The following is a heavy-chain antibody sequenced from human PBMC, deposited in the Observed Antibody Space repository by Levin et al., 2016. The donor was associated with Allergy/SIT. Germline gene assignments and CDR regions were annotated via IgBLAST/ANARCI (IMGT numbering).Heavy chain of an antibody. V-gene: IGHV3-48*01. CDR2: ISSSSSTI. D-gene: IGHD4-11*01. J-gene: IGHJ6*02. CDR1: GFTFSSYS. Sequence: GGSLRLSCAASGFTFSSYSMNWVRQAPGKGLEWVSYISSSSSTIYYADSVKGRFTISRDNAKNSLYLQMNSLRAEDTAVYYCARDWYYSNYYYGMDVWGQGTTVTVSS. CDR3: ARDWYYSNYYYGMDV.